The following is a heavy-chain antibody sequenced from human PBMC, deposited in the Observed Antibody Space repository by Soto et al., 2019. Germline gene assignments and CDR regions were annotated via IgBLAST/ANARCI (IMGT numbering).Heavy chain of an antibody. J-gene: IGHJ4*02. Sequence: PVGSLRLSCAASGFTFNNFAMHWVRQAPGKGLEWVAVISYDGGDKYYADSVKGRFTISRDNSKNTLYLQMNGLRAEDTAVYYCARDLSTGAADYYFDYWNQGALVTVSS. D-gene: IGHD6-13*01. CDR2: ISYDGGDK. V-gene: IGHV3-30*03. CDR1: GFTFNNFA. CDR3: ARDLSTGAADYYFDY.